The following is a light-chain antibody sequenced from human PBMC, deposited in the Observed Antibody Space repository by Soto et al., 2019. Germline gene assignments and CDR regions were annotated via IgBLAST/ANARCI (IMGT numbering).Light chain of an antibody. CDR2: DAS. Sequence: DIQMTQSPSTLSASVGDRVTITCRASQSIRSLLAWYQQKPGKAPKVLIYDASSLGSGVPSRFGGSGSGTEFTLTISSLQPDDFATYFCQQYQTYSTFGQGTRLEIK. CDR1: QSIRSL. V-gene: IGKV1-5*01. CDR3: QQYQTYST. J-gene: IGKJ5*01.